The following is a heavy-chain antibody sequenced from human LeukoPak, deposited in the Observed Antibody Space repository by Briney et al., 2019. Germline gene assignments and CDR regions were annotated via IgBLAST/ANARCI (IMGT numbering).Heavy chain of an antibody. CDR3: ATDSGWHSGDAFDI. Sequence: ASVKVSCKVSGYTLTELSMHWVRQAPGKGLEWMGGFDLEDDETIYAQKFQGRVTMTEDTSTDTAYMELSSLRSEDTAVYYCATDSGWHSGDAFDIWGQGTMVTVSS. CDR1: GYTLTELS. D-gene: IGHD6-19*01. J-gene: IGHJ3*02. CDR2: FDLEDDET. V-gene: IGHV1-24*01.